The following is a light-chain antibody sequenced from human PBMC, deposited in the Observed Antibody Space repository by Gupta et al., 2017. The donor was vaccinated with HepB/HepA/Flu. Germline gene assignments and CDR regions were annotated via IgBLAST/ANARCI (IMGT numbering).Light chain of an antibody. Sequence: QSVLTQPPSVSAAPGQKVTISCSGSSSNIGINYVSWYQHLPGTAPKLLIYENNKRPSGIPDRFSGSKSGTSATLGITGLQTGDEADYYCGTWDGTLSAVVFGGGTKVTVL. CDR2: ENN. CDR3: GTWDGTLSAVV. CDR1: SSNIGINY. J-gene: IGLJ2*01. V-gene: IGLV1-51*02.